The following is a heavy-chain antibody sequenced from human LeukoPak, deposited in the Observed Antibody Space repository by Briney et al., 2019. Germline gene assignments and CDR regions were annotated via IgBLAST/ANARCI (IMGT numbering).Heavy chain of an antibody. CDR3: ARAMLRGDLDY. CDR2: IYYSGST. D-gene: IGHD5-12*01. Sequence: SETLSLTCTVSGGSISSYYWSWIRQPPGKGLEWIGYIYYSGSTNYNPSLKSRVTISVDTSKNQFFLKLSSVTAADTAVYYCARAMLRGDLDYWGQGTLVTVSS. CDR1: GGSISSYY. J-gene: IGHJ4*02. V-gene: IGHV4-59*01.